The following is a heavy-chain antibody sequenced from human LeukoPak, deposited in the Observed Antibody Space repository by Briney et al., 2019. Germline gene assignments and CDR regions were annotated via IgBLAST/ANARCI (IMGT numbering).Heavy chain of an antibody. D-gene: IGHD6-6*01. J-gene: IGHJ6*02. CDR1: GFTFSSYG. CDR3: ARSPYSSSSGMDV. Sequence: PAGSLRLSCAASGFTFSSYGMHWVRQAPGKGLEWVAVIWYDGSNKYYADSVKGRFTISRDNSKNTLYLQMNSLRAEDTAVYYCARSPYSSSSGMDVWGQGTTVTVSS. CDR2: IWYDGSNK. V-gene: IGHV3-33*01.